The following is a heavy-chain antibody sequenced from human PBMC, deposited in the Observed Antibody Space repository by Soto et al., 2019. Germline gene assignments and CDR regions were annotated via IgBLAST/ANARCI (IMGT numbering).Heavy chain of an antibody. J-gene: IGHJ4*02. CDR1: GFTFSSYA. Sequence: GGSLRLSCAASGFTFSSYAMSWVRQAPGKGLEWVSAISGSGGSTYYADSVKGRFTISRDNSKNTLYLQMNSLRAEDTAVYYCAKDLLSYYDFWSGYYTGFDYWGQGTLVTVSS. CDR2: ISGSGGST. CDR3: AKDLLSYYDFWSGYYTGFDY. D-gene: IGHD3-3*01. V-gene: IGHV3-23*01.